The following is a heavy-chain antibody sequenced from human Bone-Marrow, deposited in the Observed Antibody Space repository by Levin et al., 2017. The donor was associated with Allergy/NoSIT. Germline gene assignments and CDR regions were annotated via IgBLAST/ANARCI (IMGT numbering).Heavy chain of an antibody. CDR1: GYTFTGYY. D-gene: IGHD3-10*01. Sequence: ASVKVSCKASGYTFTGYYLHWVRRAPGQGLEWMGWIIPNSGATNYAQKFRGRINMTRDTSISTAHMELSGLISDDTAVYYCARVFPWFGNAFDIWGRGTVVTVSS. V-gene: IGHV1-2*02. J-gene: IGHJ3*02. CDR2: IIPNSGAT. CDR3: ARVFPWFGNAFDI.